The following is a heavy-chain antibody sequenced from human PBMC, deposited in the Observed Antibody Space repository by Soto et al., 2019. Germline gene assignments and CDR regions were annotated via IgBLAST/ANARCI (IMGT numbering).Heavy chain of an antibody. D-gene: IGHD6-19*01. CDR2: ISGNGIST. V-gene: IGHV3-23*01. J-gene: IGHJ4*02. Sequence: AGGSLRLSCAASGFIFSSYAMSWVRQAPGKGLEWVSDISGNGISTNYADSVKGRFTISRDNSKNMLYLQMNSLRVEDTAIYYCAKDRAVAGPFDYWGLGTLVTVSS. CDR3: AKDRAVAGPFDY. CDR1: GFIFSSYA.